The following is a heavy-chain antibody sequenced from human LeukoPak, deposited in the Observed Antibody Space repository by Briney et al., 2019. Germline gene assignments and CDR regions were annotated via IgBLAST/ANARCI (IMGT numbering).Heavy chain of an antibody. V-gene: IGHV1-3*01. CDR2: INAGNSNT. J-gene: IGHJ4*02. CDR3: ARDYYDSSEDLAFFDY. Sequence: ASVKVSCKASGYTFTSYAMHWVRQAPGQRLEWMGWINAGNSNTKYSQKFQGRVTITRDTSASTAYMGLSSLRSEDTAVYYCARDYYDSSEDLAFFDYWGQGTLVTVSS. CDR1: GYTFTSYA. D-gene: IGHD3-22*01.